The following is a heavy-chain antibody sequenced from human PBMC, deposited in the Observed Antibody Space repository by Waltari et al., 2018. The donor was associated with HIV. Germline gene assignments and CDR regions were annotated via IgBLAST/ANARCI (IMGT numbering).Heavy chain of an antibody. J-gene: IGHJ6*02. V-gene: IGHV1-2*06. CDR2: INPNSGGT. Sequence: QVQLVQSGAEVRKPGASVTVSCKASGYTFTGYYLHWVRQAPGQGLEWMGRINPNSGGTNYAQKFQARVTMTRDTSIGAAYMELSSLRPNDTAVYYCARVTTVTGDSYFYYGMDVWGQGTTVTVSS. D-gene: IGHD4-17*01. CDR3: ARVTTVTGDSYFYYGMDV. CDR1: GYTFTGYY.